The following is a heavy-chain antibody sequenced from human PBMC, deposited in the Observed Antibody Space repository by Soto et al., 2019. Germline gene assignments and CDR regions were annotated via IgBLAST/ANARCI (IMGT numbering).Heavy chain of an antibody. CDR1: GASISSYY. CDR2: IYYTGST. D-gene: IGHD2-15*01. Sequence: PSETLSLTCTVSGASISSYYWSWIRQPPGKGLEWIGCIYYTGSTNYSPSLKSRVTMSIDTSKNQFSLRLSSVTAADTAVYYCAGAYCSSYDCHPGDYSMGVWGQGTTVTVSS. V-gene: IGHV4-59*01. CDR3: AGAYCSSYDCHPGDYSMGV. J-gene: IGHJ6*02.